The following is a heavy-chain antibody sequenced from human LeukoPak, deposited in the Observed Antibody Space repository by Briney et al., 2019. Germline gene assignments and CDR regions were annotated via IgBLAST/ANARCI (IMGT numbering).Heavy chain of an antibody. D-gene: IGHD3-10*01. V-gene: IGHV4-59*06. J-gene: IGHJ3*02. CDR3: ARGDYYGSGIGAFDI. Sequence: PSETLSHTCTVSGGSISNYYWSWIRQHPGKGLKWIGYIYYSGSTYYNPSLKSRVTISVDTSKYQFSLKLSSVTAADTAMYYCARGDYYGSGIGAFDIWGQGTMVTVSS. CDR1: GGSISNYY. CDR2: IYYSGST.